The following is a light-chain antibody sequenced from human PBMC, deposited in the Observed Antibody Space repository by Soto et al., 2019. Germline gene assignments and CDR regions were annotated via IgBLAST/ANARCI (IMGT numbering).Light chain of an antibody. CDR2: QND. Sequence: QSVLTQPPSVSGTPGQTVTISCSGGTSNIGTNYVSWFQHLPGTAPKLLIYQNDQRPSGVPERFSASKSGTSASLAINGLRPEDEADYYCAGWDESLSGVFGGGTKVTVL. CDR3: AGWDESLSGV. V-gene: IGLV1-47*01. J-gene: IGLJ3*02. CDR1: TSNIGTNY.